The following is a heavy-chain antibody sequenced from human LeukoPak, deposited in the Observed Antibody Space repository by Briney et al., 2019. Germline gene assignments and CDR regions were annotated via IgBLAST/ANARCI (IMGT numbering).Heavy chain of an antibody. CDR3: AKLTRAASGDYFDY. CDR2: ISGSGGST. V-gene: IGHV3-23*01. Sequence: PSETLSLTCAVYGGSFSGYYWSWVRQAPGKGLEWVSAISGSGGSTYYADSVKGRFTISRDNSKNTLYLQMNSLRAEDTAVYYCAKLTRAASGDYFDYWGQGTLVTVSS. D-gene: IGHD1-26*01. CDR1: GGSFSGYY. J-gene: IGHJ4*02.